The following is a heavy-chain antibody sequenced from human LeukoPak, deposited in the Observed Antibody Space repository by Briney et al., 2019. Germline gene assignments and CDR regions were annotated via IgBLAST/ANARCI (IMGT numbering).Heavy chain of an antibody. CDR3: ARVWGSEVRGVDY. Sequence: ASVKVSCKASGYTFTGYYMHWVRQAPGQGLEWMGWINPNSGGTNYAQKFQGRVTMTRDTSISTAYMELSRLRSDDTAVYYCARVWGSEVRGVDYWGQGTLVTVSS. V-gene: IGHV1-2*02. J-gene: IGHJ4*02. CDR1: GYTFTGYY. CDR2: INPNSGGT. D-gene: IGHD3-10*01.